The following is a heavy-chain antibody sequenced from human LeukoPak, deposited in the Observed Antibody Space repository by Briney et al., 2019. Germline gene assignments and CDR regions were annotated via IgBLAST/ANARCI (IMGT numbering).Heavy chain of an antibody. Sequence: PGRSLRLSCAASGFPFISYAMHWVRPAPGKGLEWVAVISYDGSNKYYADSVKGRFTISRDNSKNTLYLQMNSLRAEDTAVYYCARGFHDYGDYGVDYWGQGTLVTVSS. D-gene: IGHD4-17*01. CDR2: ISYDGSNK. CDR1: GFPFISYA. J-gene: IGHJ4*02. V-gene: IGHV3-30-3*01. CDR3: ARGFHDYGDYGVDY.